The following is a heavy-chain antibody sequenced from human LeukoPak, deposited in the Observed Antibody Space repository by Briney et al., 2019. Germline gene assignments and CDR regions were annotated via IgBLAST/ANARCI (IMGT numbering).Heavy chain of an antibody. D-gene: IGHD3-10*01. Sequence: SETLSLTCAVYGGSFSGYYWSWIRQPPGKGLEWIGEINHSGSTNYNPSLKSRVTISVDTPKNQFSLKLSSVTAADTAVYYCARRGGPYYYYMDVWGKGTTVTVSS. CDR1: GGSFSGYY. CDR3: ARRGGPYYYYMDV. V-gene: IGHV4-34*01. J-gene: IGHJ6*03. CDR2: INHSGST.